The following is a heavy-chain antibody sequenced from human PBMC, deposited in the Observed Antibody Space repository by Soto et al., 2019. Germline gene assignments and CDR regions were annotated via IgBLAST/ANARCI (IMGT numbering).Heavy chain of an antibody. CDR1: GASMNNYY. V-gene: IGHV4-59*01. D-gene: IGHD3-16*01. J-gene: IGHJ4*02. Sequence: QVQLQEWGPGLVKPSETLSLTCTVSGASMNNYYGSWVRQPPGKGLEWIGSMDYSGGSNSNPSLKGRVTISVDTSKNQIYLTLTSVTAADPAVYYCVRAGHSFGGVMWGQGTLVTVSS. CDR2: MDYSGGS. CDR3: VRAGHSFGGVM.